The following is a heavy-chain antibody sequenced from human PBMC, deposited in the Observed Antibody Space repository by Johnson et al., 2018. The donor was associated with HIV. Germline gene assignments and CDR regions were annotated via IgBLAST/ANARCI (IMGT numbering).Heavy chain of an antibody. D-gene: IGHD1-26*01. CDR2: ISYDGSNK. CDR3: AEDTGDGVGAFPRAGGVNI. V-gene: IGHV3-30*18. Sequence: QVQLVESGGGVVQPGRSLRLSCAASGFTFSSYGMHWVRQAPGKGLEWLAVISYDGSNKYYADSVKGRFTISRDNSENTLYLQMNSLKAEDTAVYYCAEDTGDGVGAFPRAGGVNIRDQATMVTVSS. CDR1: GFTFSSYG. J-gene: IGHJ3*02.